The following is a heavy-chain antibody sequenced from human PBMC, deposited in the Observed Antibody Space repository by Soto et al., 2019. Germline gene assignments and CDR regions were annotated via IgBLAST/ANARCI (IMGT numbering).Heavy chain of an antibody. D-gene: IGHD3-10*01. Sequence: LXESLKISCKGSGYTFSNYWISWVRQMPGKGLEWMGRIDPSDSYTNYSPSFQGHVTISGDKSISTAYLQWSSLKASDTAMYYCAGRSGYHDLWGQGTLVTVSS. CDR3: AGRSGYHDL. CDR1: GYTFSNYW. V-gene: IGHV5-10-1*01. CDR2: IDPSDSYT. J-gene: IGHJ5*02.